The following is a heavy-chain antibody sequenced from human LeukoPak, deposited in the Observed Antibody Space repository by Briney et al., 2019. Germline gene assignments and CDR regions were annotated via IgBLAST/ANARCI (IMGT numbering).Heavy chain of an antibody. CDR2: INHSGST. CDR1: GGSFSGYY. D-gene: IGHD3-9*01. CDR3: ARRVVLRYFDWLPTNWFDP. J-gene: IGHJ5*02. V-gene: IGHV4-34*01. Sequence: PSETLSLTCAVYGGSFSGYYWSWIRQPPGKGLEWIGEINHSGSTNYNPSLKSRVTISVDTSKNQFSLKLSSVTAAGTAVYYCARRVVLRYFDWLPTNWFDPWGQGTLVTVSS.